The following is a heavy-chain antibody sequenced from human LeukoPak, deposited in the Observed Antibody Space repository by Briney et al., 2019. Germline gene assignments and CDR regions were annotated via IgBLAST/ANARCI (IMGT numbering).Heavy chain of an antibody. CDR1: GFTFSSYA. D-gene: IGHD2-15*01. CDR2: ISGSGGST. V-gene: IGHV3-23*01. J-gene: IGHJ4*02. CDR3: AKVCGDMRCYYFDY. Sequence: GGSLRLSCAASGFTFSSYAMSWVRQAPGKGLEWVSAISGSGGSTYYADSVKGRFTISRDNSKNTLYLQINSLGAEDTAVYYCAKVCGDMRCYYFDYWGQGTLVTVSS.